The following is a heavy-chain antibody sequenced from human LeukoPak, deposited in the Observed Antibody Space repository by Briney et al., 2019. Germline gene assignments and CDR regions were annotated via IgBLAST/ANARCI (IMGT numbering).Heavy chain of an antibody. CDR1: GYTFTSYG. V-gene: IGHV1-18*01. CDR3: ARGLKYSSSSSIDY. D-gene: IGHD6-13*01. J-gene: IGHJ4*02. Sequence: GASVKVSCKASGYTFTSYGISWVRQAPGQGLEWMGWISAYSGNTNYAQKLQGRVTMTTDTSTSTAYMELRSLRSDDTAVYYCARGLKYSSSSSIDYWGQGTLVTVSS. CDR2: ISAYSGNT.